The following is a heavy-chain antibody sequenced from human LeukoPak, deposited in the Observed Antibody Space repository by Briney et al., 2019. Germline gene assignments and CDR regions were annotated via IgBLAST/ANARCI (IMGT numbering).Heavy chain of an antibody. CDR1: GFTFSNYG. V-gene: IGHV3-30*18. Sequence: GGSLRLSCAASGFTFSNYGMHWVRQAPGKGLEWVSVISSDGSHRYYADSVKGRFTISRDTSKNTLYLQMNSLRAKDTAVYYCAKASPIAAAESWGQGTLVTVSS. CDR3: AKASPIAAAES. J-gene: IGHJ5*02. D-gene: IGHD6-13*01. CDR2: ISSDGSHR.